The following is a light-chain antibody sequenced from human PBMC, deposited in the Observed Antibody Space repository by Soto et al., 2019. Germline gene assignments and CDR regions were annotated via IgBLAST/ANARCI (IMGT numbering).Light chain of an antibody. J-gene: IGLJ2*01. Sequence: QSALTQPASVSGSPGQSITISCTGTSSDVGNYNLVSWYQQHPGKAPKLMIYEGSQRPSGVSDRFSGSKSGNTASLTISGLQAEDEADYYCCSFAGSSTFAFGGGTKVTVL. CDR1: SSDVGNYNL. CDR3: CSFAGSSTFA. CDR2: EGS. V-gene: IGLV2-23*03.